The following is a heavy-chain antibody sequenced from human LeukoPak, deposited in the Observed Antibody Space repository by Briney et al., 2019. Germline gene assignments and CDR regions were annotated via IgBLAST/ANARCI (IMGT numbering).Heavy chain of an antibody. D-gene: IGHD1-26*01. CDR3: AKSGGATGGGYFDY. CDR2: ISWNSGSI. Sequence: GGSLRLSCAASGFTFDDYAMHWVRQAPGKGLEWVSGISWNSGSIGYADSMKGRFTISRDNATNSLYLQMNSLRAEDMALYYCAKSGGATGGGYFDYWGQGTLVTVSS. CDR1: GFTFDDYA. J-gene: IGHJ4*02. V-gene: IGHV3-9*03.